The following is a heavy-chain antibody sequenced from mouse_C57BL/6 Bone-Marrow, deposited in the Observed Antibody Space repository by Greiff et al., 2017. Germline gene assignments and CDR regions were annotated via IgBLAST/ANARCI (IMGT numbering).Heavy chain of an antibody. V-gene: IGHV5-6*02. CDR3: ARQNGYYGAMDY. CDR1: GFTFSSYG. CDR2: ISSGGSYT. Sequence: DVMLVESGGDLVKPGGSLKLSCAASGFTFSSYGMSWVRQTPDKRLEWVATISSGGSYTYYPDSVKGRFTISRDNAKNTLYLQMSSLKSEDTAMYYCARQNGYYGAMDYWGQGTSVTVSS. J-gene: IGHJ4*01. D-gene: IGHD2-3*01.